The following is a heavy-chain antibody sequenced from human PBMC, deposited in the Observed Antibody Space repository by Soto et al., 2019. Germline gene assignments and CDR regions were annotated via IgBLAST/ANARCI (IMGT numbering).Heavy chain of an antibody. V-gene: IGHV3-23*01. J-gene: IGHJ1*01. Sequence: EVQLLESGGGLVQPGGSLRLSCAASGFTFSSYAMSWVRQAPGKGLEWVSGISGSGDSTYYADSVKGRFTISRDNSKNTLXXQMNSLXXXXXXXYYCAKGVPGIAVAGTGYFQHWGQGTLVTVSS. D-gene: IGHD6-19*01. CDR2: ISGSGDST. CDR3: AKGVPGIAVAGTGYFQH. CDR1: GFTFSSYA.